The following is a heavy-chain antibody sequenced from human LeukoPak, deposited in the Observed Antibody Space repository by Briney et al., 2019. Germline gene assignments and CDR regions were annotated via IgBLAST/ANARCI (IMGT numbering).Heavy chain of an antibody. J-gene: IGHJ5*02. CDR3: TKGDDYGANTRLPKYNWFDP. CDR1: GFSFGSYA. Sequence: GGSLRLSCAASGFSFGSYAMHWVRQAPGKGLEWVAFIRYDGNNKNYADSVKGRFTVSRDNSKDTLYLQMNSLRAVDTAVYYCTKGDDYGANTRLPKYNWFDPWGQGTLVTVSS. CDR2: IRYDGNNK. V-gene: IGHV3-30*02. D-gene: IGHD4-23*01.